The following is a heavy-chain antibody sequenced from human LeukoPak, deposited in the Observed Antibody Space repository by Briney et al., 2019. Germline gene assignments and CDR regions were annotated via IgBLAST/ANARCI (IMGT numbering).Heavy chain of an antibody. Sequence: SETLSLTCTVSGASISGSGHYFWGWIRQTPGKGLEWIGRIYTSGSTNYNPSLKSRVTISVDTSKNQFSLKLSSVTAADTAVYYCARMGYYYEEIDYWGQGTLVTVSS. V-gene: IGHV4-61*02. CDR3: ARMGYYYEEIDY. D-gene: IGHD3-22*01. J-gene: IGHJ4*02. CDR2: IYTSGST. CDR1: GASISGSGHYF.